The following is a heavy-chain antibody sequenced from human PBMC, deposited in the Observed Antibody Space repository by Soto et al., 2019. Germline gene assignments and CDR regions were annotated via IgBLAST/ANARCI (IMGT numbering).Heavy chain of an antibody. CDR3: AKTAWDSGYGQGIGYYYYMDV. CDR2: ISWNSGSI. V-gene: IGHV3-9*01. J-gene: IGHJ6*03. D-gene: IGHD5-12*01. Sequence: GGSLRLSCAASGFTFDDYAMHWVRQAPGKGLEWVSGISWNSGSIGYADSVKGRFTISRDNAKNSLYLQMNSLRAEDTALYYCAKTAWDSGYGQGIGYYYYMDVWGKGTTVTVSS. CDR1: GFTFDDYA.